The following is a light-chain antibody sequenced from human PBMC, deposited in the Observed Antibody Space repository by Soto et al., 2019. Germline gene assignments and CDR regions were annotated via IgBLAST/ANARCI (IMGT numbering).Light chain of an antibody. CDR1: WYNIGKNL. CDR2: MTN. J-gene: IGLJ3*02. Sequence: QSVLTQPPSASGTPGQTVTISCSGGWYNIGKNLGYWYQQFPGTAPKLLIYMTNQRPSGVPDRFSGSKSGSSASLAVSGLRSEDDAVYYCAAWDDSLRAWVFGGGTKLTVL. V-gene: IGLV1-47*01. CDR3: AAWDDSLRAWV.